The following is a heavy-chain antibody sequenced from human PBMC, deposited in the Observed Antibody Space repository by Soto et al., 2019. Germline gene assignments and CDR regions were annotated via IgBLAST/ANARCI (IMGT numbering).Heavy chain of an antibody. D-gene: IGHD2-21*02. CDR3: ASYCGGDCRNPFDY. CDR2: INHSGST. J-gene: IGHJ4*02. V-gene: IGHV4-34*01. CDR1: GGSFSGYY. Sequence: QVQLQQWGAGLLKPSETLSLTCAVYGGSFSGYYWSWIRQPPGKGLEWIGEINHSGSTNYNPSLKSRVTISVDTSKKQFSLKLSSVTAADTAVYYCASYCGGDCRNPFDYWGQGTLVTVSS.